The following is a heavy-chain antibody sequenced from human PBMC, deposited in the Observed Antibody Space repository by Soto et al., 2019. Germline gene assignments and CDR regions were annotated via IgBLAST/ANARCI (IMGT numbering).Heavy chain of an antibody. Sequence: GGSLRLSCAASGFTFHNYAMSWVRQAPGKGLEWVSGISGSGSRIDYADSVKGRFTISRDNSKNTLYLQMNSLRAEDTAIYYCAKDGDSSGRDFDYWGQGTLVTVSS. J-gene: IGHJ4*02. V-gene: IGHV3-23*01. CDR2: ISGSGSRI. CDR3: AKDGDSSGRDFDY. CDR1: GFTFHNYA. D-gene: IGHD3-22*01.